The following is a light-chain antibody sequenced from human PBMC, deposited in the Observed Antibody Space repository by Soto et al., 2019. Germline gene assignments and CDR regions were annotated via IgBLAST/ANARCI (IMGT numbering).Light chain of an antibody. Sequence: QSVLTQPPSVSGAPGQRVTISCSGTSSSIGAGYEVHWYHQLPGTAPKLVVSGNGNRPSGVPDRLSASKSGTSASLAITGLQAEDEGHYYCQSYDNRLSGSVVFGGGTKLTVL. V-gene: IGLV1-40*01. CDR3: QSYDNRLSGSVV. J-gene: IGLJ2*01. CDR1: SSSIGAGYE. CDR2: GNG.